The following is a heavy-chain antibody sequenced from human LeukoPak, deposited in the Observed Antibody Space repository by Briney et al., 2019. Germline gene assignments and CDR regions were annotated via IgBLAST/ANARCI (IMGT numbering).Heavy chain of an antibody. CDR1: GGSISSGDYY. J-gene: IGHJ5*02. V-gene: IGHV4-30-4*01. CDR3: ARRVEGWFDP. CDR2: IYYSGST. Sequence: SEALSLTCTVSGGSISSGDYYWSWIRQPPGKDLEWIGYIYYSGSTYYNPSLKSRVTISVDTSKNQFSLKLSSVTAADTAVYYCARRVEGWFDPWGQGTLVTVSS. D-gene: IGHD5-24*01.